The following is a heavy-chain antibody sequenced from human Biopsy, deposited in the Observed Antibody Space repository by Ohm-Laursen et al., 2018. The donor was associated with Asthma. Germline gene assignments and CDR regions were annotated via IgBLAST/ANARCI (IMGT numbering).Heavy chain of an antibody. CDR3: ARSDCGSGGYCYIPFYF. J-gene: IGHJ4*02. V-gene: IGHV3-30*03. CDR2: ISNDGSSK. Sequence: SLRLSCAASGFTFSSYGMHWVRQAPGKGLEWVALISNDGSSKYYADSVKGRLTISRDISKNTLYLQMNSLRAEDTAVYYCARSDCGSGGYCYIPFYFWGQGTLVTVSS. D-gene: IGHD2-21*02. CDR1: GFTFSSYG.